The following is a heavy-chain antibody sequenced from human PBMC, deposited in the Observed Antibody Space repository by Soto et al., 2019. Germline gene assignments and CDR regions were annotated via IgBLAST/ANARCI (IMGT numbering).Heavy chain of an antibody. CDR3: VSEEPDGYNVHPDC. J-gene: IGHJ4*02. CDR1: GFTVSRYR. D-gene: IGHD5-12*01. V-gene: IGHV3-21*02. Sequence: EAQLVESRGGLVKPGESLRLSCAASGFTVSRYRMNWIRQAPGKGLEWVSSLSINSGHIVYADSVRGRFTISRDNARNLLYLQMNSVRAEDTEVDLCVSEEPDGYNVHPDCWGQGTLVTVSS. CDR2: LSINSGHI.